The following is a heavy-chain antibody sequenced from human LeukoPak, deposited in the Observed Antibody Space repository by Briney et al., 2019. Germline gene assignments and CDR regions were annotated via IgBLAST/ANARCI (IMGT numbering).Heavy chain of an antibody. CDR1: GFTFSNYW. Sequence: GGSLRLSCVASGFTFSNYWMTWVRQAPGKGLEWVANIKTDGSQIYYVDSVKGRFTISRDNAKNSLYLQMNSLRAEDTAVYYCAKDSKIVGATFRSYHYMDVWGKGTAVTVSS. V-gene: IGHV3-7*03. D-gene: IGHD1-26*01. CDR3: AKDSKIVGATFRSYHYMDV. J-gene: IGHJ6*03. CDR2: IKTDGSQI.